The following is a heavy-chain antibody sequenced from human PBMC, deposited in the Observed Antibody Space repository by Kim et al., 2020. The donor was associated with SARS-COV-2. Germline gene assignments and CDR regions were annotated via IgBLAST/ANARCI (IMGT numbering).Heavy chain of an antibody. Sequence: SETLSLTCAVYGGSFSGYYWSWIRQPPGKGLEWIGEINHSGSTNYNPSLKSRVTISVDTSKNQFSLKLSSVTAADTAVYYCARGKNIVGRRGLTFDYWGQGTLVTVSS. CDR1: GGSFSGYY. D-gene: IGHD1-26*01. J-gene: IGHJ4*02. CDR2: INHSGST. CDR3: ARGKNIVGRRGLTFDY. V-gene: IGHV4-34*01.